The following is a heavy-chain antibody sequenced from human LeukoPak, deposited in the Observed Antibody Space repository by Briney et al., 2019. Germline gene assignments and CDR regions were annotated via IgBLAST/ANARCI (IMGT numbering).Heavy chain of an antibody. CDR1: GFTFSSYG. D-gene: IGHD6-19*01. CDR3: ARDQGIAVAGTIY. J-gene: IGHJ4*02. V-gene: IGHV3-21*01. CDR2: ISSSSSYI. Sequence: PGGSLRLSCAASGFTFSSYGMHWVRQAPGKGLEWVSSISSSSSYIYYADSVKGRFTISRDNAKNSLYLQMNSLRAEDTAVYYCARDQGIAVAGTIYWGQGTLVTVSS.